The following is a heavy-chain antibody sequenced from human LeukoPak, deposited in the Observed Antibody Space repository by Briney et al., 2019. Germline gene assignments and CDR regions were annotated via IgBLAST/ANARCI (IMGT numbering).Heavy chain of an antibody. V-gene: IGHV3-23*01. D-gene: IGHD3-22*01. Sequence: GGSLRLSCAASGFTFSSYGMHWVRQAPGKGLEWVSGITGGGTTTHHADSMKGRFTISRDNSKNTLFLQMNSLRVEDTALYYCARAYGSSGYFQLPIDYWGQGTLVTVSS. CDR3: ARAYGSSGYFQLPIDY. J-gene: IGHJ4*02. CDR2: ITGGGTTT. CDR1: GFTFSSYG.